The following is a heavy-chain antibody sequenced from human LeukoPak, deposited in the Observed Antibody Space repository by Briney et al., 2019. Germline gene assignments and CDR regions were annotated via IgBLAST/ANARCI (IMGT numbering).Heavy chain of an antibody. J-gene: IGHJ4*02. V-gene: IGHV3-7*01. Sequence: PGGSLRLSCAASGFTFSSYWMYWVRQAPGKGREWVAMIKQDGSETYYVDSVKGRFTISRDNAENTLYLQMNSLRAEDTAVYYCASPLWYGDEVDYWGQGTLVTVSS. CDR3: ASPLWYGDEVDY. CDR2: IKQDGSET. D-gene: IGHD4-17*01. CDR1: GFTFSSYW.